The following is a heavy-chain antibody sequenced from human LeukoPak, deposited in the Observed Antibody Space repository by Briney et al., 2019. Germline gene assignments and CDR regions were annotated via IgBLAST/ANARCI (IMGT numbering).Heavy chain of an antibody. CDR3: ANIEREGYCTSNNCYPFDY. CDR1: GFTFSGYA. D-gene: IGHD2-2*01. Sequence: GVSLRLSCAASGFTFSGYAMSWVRQAPGKGLEWVSAITGSGGSTYYADSVKGRFTISRDNSKNTLYLQMNSLRAEDTAVYYCANIEREGYCTSNNCYPFDYWGQGTLVTVSP. J-gene: IGHJ4*02. CDR2: ITGSGGST. V-gene: IGHV3-23*01.